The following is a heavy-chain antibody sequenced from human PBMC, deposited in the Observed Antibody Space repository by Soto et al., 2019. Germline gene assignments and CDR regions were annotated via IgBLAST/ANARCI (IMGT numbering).Heavy chain of an antibody. CDR2: INPNSGGT. J-gene: IGHJ6*02. CDR1: GYTFTGYY. CDR3: AMPTYYDFWSGYYYYGMYV. D-gene: IGHD3-3*01. Sequence: QVQLVQSGAEVKKPGASVKVSCKASGYTFTGYYMHWVRQAPGQGLEWMGWINPNSGGTNYAQKFQGRVTMTRDTSISTAYMELSRLRSDDTAVYYCAMPTYYDFWSGYYYYGMYVWGQGPTVTVSS. V-gene: IGHV1-2*02.